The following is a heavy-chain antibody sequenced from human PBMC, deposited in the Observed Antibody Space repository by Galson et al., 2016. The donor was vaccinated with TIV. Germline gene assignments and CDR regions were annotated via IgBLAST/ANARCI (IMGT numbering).Heavy chain of an antibody. Sequence: SAKVSCKVSGYTLSEIAMHWVRQAPGEGLEWVGGFDPEAGRTIYAQKFHGRVTVTEGTATDTAYMELNNLRSDDTAVYYCATVAWFPGLSLDSWGQGTLVIVSS. J-gene: IGHJ4*02. V-gene: IGHV1-24*01. CDR2: FDPEAGRT. CDR1: GYTLSEIA. D-gene: IGHD3-22*01. CDR3: ATVAWFPGLSLDS.